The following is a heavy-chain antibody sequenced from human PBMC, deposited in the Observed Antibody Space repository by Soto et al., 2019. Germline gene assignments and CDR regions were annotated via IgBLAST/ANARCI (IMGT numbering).Heavy chain of an antibody. V-gene: IGHV3-7*01. Sequence: PGGSLRLSCVVSGFTFSDYWMSWVRQAPGKGLEWVANIRQDGGVKYYLDSVKGRFTISRDNAKNSLYLQMDGLSAEDTAVYYCARKGLGDYWGQGTLVTVSS. CDR3: ARKGLGDY. CDR2: IRQDGGVK. J-gene: IGHJ4*02. CDR1: GFTFSDYW.